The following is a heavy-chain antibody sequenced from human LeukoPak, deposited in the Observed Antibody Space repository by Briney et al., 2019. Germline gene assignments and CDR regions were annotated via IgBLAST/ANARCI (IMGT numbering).Heavy chain of an antibody. J-gene: IGHJ5*02. D-gene: IGHD6-19*01. Sequence: GGSLRLSCAASGFTFSSYAMHWVRQAPGKGLEWVAVISYDGSNKYYADSVKGRFTISRDNSKNTLYLQMNSLRAEDTAVYNCARDRVAVAGTEAWPENWFDPWGQGTLVTVSS. CDR3: ARDRVAVAGTEAWPENWFDP. CDR2: ISYDGSNK. V-gene: IGHV3-30*04. CDR1: GFTFSSYA.